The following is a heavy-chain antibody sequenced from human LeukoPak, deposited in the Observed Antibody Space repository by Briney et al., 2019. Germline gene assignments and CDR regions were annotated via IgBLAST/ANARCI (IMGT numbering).Heavy chain of an antibody. CDR1: GYTFTDYY. V-gene: IGHV1-69-2*01. J-gene: IGHJ3*02. Sequence: ASVKVSCKVSGYTFTDYYMHWVQQAPGKGLEWMGLVDPEDGETIYAEKFQGRVTITADTSTDTAYMELSSLRSEDTAVYYCATGRSRSWYGDAFDIWGQGTMVTVSS. D-gene: IGHD6-13*01. CDR3: ATGRSRSWYGDAFDI. CDR2: VDPEDGET.